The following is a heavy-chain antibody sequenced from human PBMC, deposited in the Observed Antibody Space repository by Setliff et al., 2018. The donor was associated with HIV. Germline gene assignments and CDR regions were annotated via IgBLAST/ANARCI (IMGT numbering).Heavy chain of an antibody. D-gene: IGHD1-26*01. J-gene: IGHJ3*02. CDR2: IWYDGSNK. Sequence: PGGSLRLSCAASGFTFSNYGMHWVRQAPGRGLEWVAVIWYDGSNKYYADSVKGRFTISRDNSKNTLYLQMNSLRAEDTAVYYCAREGYSGSEPDAFDIWGQGTMVTVSS. CDR3: AREGYSGSEPDAFDI. V-gene: IGHV3-30*19. CDR1: GFTFSNYG.